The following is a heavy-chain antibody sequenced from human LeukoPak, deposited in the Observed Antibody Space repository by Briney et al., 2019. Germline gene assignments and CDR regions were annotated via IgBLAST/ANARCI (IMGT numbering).Heavy chain of an antibody. Sequence: GGSLRLSCAASGFTFSDYYMSWIRQAPGKGLEWISYMSSSGNMKYYADSVKGRFTISRDNAKKSLYLQMNSLRAEDTAVYYCARPSLGTSWYNDFDLWGQGTMVTVSS. D-gene: IGHD1-1*01. CDR1: GFTFSDYY. V-gene: IGHV3-11*01. CDR3: ARPSLGTSWYNDFDL. CDR2: MSSSGNMK. J-gene: IGHJ3*01.